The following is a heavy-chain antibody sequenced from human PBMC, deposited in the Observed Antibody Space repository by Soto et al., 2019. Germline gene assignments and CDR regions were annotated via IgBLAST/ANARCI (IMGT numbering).Heavy chain of an antibody. CDR3: AKAGDTAMVRGYYGMDV. CDR1: GFTFVDYA. D-gene: IGHD5-18*01. CDR2: ISWDGGST. Sequence: PGGSLRLSCAASGFTFVDYAMHWVRQAPGKGLEWVSLISWDGGSTYYADSVKGRFTISRDNSKNSLYLQMNSLRAEDTALYYCAKAGDTAMVRGYYGMDVWGQGTTVTVSS. J-gene: IGHJ6*02. V-gene: IGHV3-43D*04.